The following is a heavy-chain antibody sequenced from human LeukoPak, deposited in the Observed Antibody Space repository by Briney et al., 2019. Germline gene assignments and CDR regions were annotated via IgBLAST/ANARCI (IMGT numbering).Heavy chain of an antibody. CDR2: IYYSGST. J-gene: IGHJ4*02. D-gene: IGHD6-13*01. Sequence: SETLSLTCTVSGGSISSSSYYWGWIRQPPGKGLEWIGSIYYSGSTYYNPSLKSRVTISVDTSKNQFSLKLSSVTAAETAVYYCARDRAAAGVDYWGQGTLVTVSP. CDR1: GGSISSSSYY. V-gene: IGHV4-39*07. CDR3: ARDRAAAGVDY.